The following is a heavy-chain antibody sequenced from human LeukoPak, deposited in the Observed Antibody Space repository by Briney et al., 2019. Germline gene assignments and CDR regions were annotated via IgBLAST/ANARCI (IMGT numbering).Heavy chain of an antibody. D-gene: IGHD2-15*01. CDR2: IYTSGST. CDR1: GGSISSGSYY. Sequence: SETLSLTCTVSGGSISSGSYYWSWIRQPAGKGLEWIGRIYTSGSTNYNPSLKSRVTISVDTSKNQFSLKLSSVTAADTAVYYCARDVWGYCSGGSCCFFDYWGQGTLVTVSS. CDR3: ARDVWGYCSGGSCCFFDY. J-gene: IGHJ4*02. V-gene: IGHV4-61*02.